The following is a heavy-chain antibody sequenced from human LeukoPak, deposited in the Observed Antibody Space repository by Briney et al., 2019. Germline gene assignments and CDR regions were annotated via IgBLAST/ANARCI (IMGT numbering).Heavy chain of an antibody. CDR3: ASSESPYGDYGSFDY. CDR2: IYTSGST. V-gene: IGHV4-38-2*02. CDR1: GYSISSGFY. D-gene: IGHD4-17*01. J-gene: IGHJ4*02. Sequence: SETLSLTCTVSGYSISSGFYWGCIRQPPGKGLEWIGRIYTSGSTNYNPSLKSRVTISVDTSKNQFSLKLSSVTAADTAVYYCASSESPYGDYGSFDYWGQGTLVTVSS.